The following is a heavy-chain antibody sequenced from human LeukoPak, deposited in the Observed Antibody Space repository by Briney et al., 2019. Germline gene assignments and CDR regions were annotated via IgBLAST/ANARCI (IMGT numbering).Heavy chain of an antibody. CDR1: GFTFSSSA. V-gene: IGHV3-73*01. CDR2: IRSKANSYAT. D-gene: IGHD3-10*01. CDR3: TSHTGPDDY. J-gene: IGHJ4*02. Sequence: GGSLRLSCAASGFTFSSSAMHWVRQASGKGLEWVGRIRSKANSYATAYAASVKGRFTISRDDSKNTAYLHRNSRKTEDTAVYYCTSHTGPDDYWGQGTLVTVSS.